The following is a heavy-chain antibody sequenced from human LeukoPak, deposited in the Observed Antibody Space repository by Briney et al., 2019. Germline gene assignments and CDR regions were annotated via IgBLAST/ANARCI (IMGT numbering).Heavy chain of an antibody. J-gene: IGHJ6*02. Sequence: SETLSLTCTVSGDSINNYYWSWIRQPPGKGLEWIGYIYYSGSTNYSPSLKSRVTISIDTSKNQFSLRLKSVTAADTAVYYCARVDGTAFYSMDVWGQGTTVAVSS. CDR2: IYYSGST. CDR3: ARVDGTAFYSMDV. D-gene: IGHD2-21*01. CDR1: GDSINNYY. V-gene: IGHV4-59*01.